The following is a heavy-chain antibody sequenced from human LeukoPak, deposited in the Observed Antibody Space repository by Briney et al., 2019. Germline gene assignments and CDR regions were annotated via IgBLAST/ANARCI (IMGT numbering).Heavy chain of an antibody. Sequence: PSETLSLTCAVYGGSLSGYYWSWIRPPPGKGLEWIGEINHSGSTNYNPSLKSRVTISVDTSKNQFSLKLSSVTDADTAVYYCARGRRRITMVRPHGMDVWGQGTTVTVSS. CDR2: INHSGST. D-gene: IGHD3-10*01. CDR1: GGSLSGYY. V-gene: IGHV4-34*01. CDR3: ARGRRRITMVRPHGMDV. J-gene: IGHJ6*02.